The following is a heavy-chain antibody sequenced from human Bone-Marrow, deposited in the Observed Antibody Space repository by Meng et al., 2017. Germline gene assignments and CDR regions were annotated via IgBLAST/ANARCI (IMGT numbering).Heavy chain of an antibody. D-gene: IGHD5-24*01. J-gene: IGHJ4*02. CDR1: GGSISSGDYY. CDR2: IYYSGST. CDR3: ARVETATTNPYFDY. Sequence: QVQLQESGPGLAKPSQTLSLTCTVSGGSISSGDYYWSWIRQPPGRGLEWIGYIYYSGSTYYNPSLRSRVTISVDTSKNQFSLILTSVTAADTAVYFCARVETATTNPYFDYWGQGTLVTVSS. V-gene: IGHV4-30-4*01.